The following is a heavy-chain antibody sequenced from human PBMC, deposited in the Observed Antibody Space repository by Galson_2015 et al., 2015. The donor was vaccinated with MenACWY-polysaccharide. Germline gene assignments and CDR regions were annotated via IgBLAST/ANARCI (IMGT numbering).Heavy chain of an antibody. CDR1: GFTLKNYW. CDR3: VRGLRWFDP. J-gene: IGHJ5*02. Sequence: SLRLSCAASGFTLKNYWMTWVRQAPGKGLEWVANIKEDGTEKNYVDSVKGRFTISRDNAKNSLYLQMNSLRAEDTAVSYCVRGLRWFDPWGQGTLVIVSS. V-gene: IGHV3-7*01. CDR2: IKEDGTEK.